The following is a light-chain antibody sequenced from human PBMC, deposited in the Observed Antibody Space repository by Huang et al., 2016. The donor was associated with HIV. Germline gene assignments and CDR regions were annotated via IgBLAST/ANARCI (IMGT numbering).Light chain of an antibody. CDR1: QSVFKN. V-gene: IGKV3-15*01. CDR3: QKYNTSPRT. J-gene: IGKJ1*01. CDR2: GSS. Sequence: ENLMTQSPSTLSVSPGESATLSCRASQSVFKNLAWYQQKPGQAPKLLIYGSSTRAAGIPARFSVSGSGTDFTLTISSLQSEDFAVYYCQKYNTSPRTFGQGTKVEV.